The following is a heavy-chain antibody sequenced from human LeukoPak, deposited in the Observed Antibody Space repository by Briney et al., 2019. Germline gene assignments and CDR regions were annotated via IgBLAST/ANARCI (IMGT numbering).Heavy chain of an antibody. D-gene: IGHD6-13*01. CDR3: ASVYSSTSWDY. J-gene: IGHJ4*02. CDR2: IFPADSDT. CDR1: GYNFTTYW. V-gene: IGHV5-51*01. Sequence: GGALQISGRASGYNFTTYWIGWVRQMPGKGLEWMGVIFPADSDTRYSPSFQGQVTISADKSISTAYLQWSSLKASDTAMYYCASVYSSTSWDYWGQGTLVTVSS.